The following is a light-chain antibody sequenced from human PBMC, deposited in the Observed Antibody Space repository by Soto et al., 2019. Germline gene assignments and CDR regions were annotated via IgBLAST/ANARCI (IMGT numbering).Light chain of an antibody. Sequence: QSALTQPPSASGSPGQSVTISCTGTSSDVGGYNFVSWYQHHPGKVPKPMIYEVSKRPSGVPDRFSGSKSGNTASLTVSGLQAEDEADYYCCSFGGGNKVLFGGGTQLTVL. CDR1: SSDVGGYNF. V-gene: IGLV2-8*01. J-gene: IGLJ3*02. CDR3: CSFGGGNKVL. CDR2: EVS.